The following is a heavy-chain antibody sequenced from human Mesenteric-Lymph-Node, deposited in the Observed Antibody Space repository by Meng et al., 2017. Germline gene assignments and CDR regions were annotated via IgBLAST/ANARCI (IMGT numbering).Heavy chain of an antibody. Sequence: ASVKVSCKASGYTFTSYGISWVRQAPGQGLEWMGWIIPYNGKTNYAQRLQGRVTITRNTSISTAYMELSSLRSEDTAVYYCARGSEVWFGELFLFQNQYYYYYGMDVWGQGTTVTVSS. CDR1: GYTFTSYG. CDR2: IIPYNGKT. CDR3: ARGSEVWFGELFLFQNQYYYYYGMDV. D-gene: IGHD3-10*01. V-gene: IGHV1-18*01. J-gene: IGHJ6*02.